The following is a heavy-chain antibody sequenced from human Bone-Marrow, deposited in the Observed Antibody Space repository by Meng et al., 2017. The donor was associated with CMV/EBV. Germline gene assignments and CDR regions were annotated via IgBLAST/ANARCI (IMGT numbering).Heavy chain of an antibody. D-gene: IGHD1-26*01. J-gene: IGHJ6*02. Sequence: GESLKISCAASGFTFSSYAMSWVRQAPGKGLEWVSVIYSGGSSTYYADSVKGRFTISRDNSKNTLYLQMNSLRAEDTAVYYCAKAQGSYYPIYGMDVWGQGTTVTV. CDR2: IYSGGSST. CDR3: AKAQGSYYPIYGMDV. V-gene: IGHV3-23*03. CDR1: GFTFSSYA.